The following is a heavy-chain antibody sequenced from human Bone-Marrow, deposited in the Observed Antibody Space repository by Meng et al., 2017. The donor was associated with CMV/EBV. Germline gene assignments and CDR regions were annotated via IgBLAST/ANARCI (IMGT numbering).Heavy chain of an antibody. CDR3: ARTVRGVIVY. J-gene: IGHJ4*02. CDR2: INPNSGGT. Sequence: ASVKVSCKVSGYTLTELSMHWVRQAPGQGLEWMGWINPNSGGTNYAQKFQGRVTMTRDTSISTAYMEVSRLRSDDTAVYYCARTVRGVIVYWGQGTLVTVSS. D-gene: IGHD3-10*01. V-gene: IGHV1-2*02. CDR1: GYTLTELS.